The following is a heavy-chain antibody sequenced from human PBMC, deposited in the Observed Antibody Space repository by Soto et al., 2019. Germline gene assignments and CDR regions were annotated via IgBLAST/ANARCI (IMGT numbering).Heavy chain of an antibody. D-gene: IGHD4-17*01. Sequence: GGSLRLSCAASGFTFSSYGMHWVRQAPGKGLEWVAVIWYDGSNKYYADSVKGRFTISRDNSKNTLYLQMNSLRAEDTAVYYCARDLMTTVTLDYWGQGTLVTVSS. V-gene: IGHV3-33*01. CDR3: ARDLMTTVTLDY. CDR1: GFTFSSYG. J-gene: IGHJ4*02. CDR2: IWYDGSNK.